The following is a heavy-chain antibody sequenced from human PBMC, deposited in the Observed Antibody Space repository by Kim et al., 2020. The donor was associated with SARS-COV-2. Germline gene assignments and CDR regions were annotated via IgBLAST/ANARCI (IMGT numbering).Heavy chain of an antibody. J-gene: IGHJ4*02. CDR2: ISSNGGST. CDR1: GFTFSSYA. V-gene: IGHV3-64D*09. D-gene: IGHD2-15*01. CDR3: VKVWGYCSGGSCYSMEDWYFDY. Sequence: GGSLRLSCSASGFTFSSYAMHWVRQAPGKGLEYVSAISSNGGSTYYADSVKGRFTISRDNSKNTLYLQMSSLRAEDTAVYYCVKVWGYCSGGSCYSMEDWYFDYWGQGTLVTVSS.